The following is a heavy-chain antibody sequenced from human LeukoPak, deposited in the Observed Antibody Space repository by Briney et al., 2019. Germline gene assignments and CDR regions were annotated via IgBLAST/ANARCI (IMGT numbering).Heavy chain of an antibody. V-gene: IGHV3-21*01. CDR3: ASFMTTVTIPDY. CDR1: GFTFRSYS. CDR2: ITSSGSHM. Sequence: GGSLRRSCAASGFTFRSYSMNWVRQAPGKRLEWLSSITSSGSHMYYADSVKGRFTISRDNAKSSLYLQMNSLSAEDTAVYYCASFMTTVTIPDYWGQGTLVTVSS. J-gene: IGHJ4*02. D-gene: IGHD4-17*01.